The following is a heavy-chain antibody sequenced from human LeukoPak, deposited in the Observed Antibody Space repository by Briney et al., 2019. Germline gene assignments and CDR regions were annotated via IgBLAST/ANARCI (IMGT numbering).Heavy chain of an antibody. CDR2: IKGDGIST. D-gene: IGHD3-3*01. Sequence: GGSLRLSCAASGFDFSSNWMHWVRHAPGQGLVWVSRIKGDGISTNYPDSVKGRFTISRDIAKNTLYLQMNSLRAEDTGVYYCAKDHYWSIDYWGRGTLVTVSS. CDR3: AKDHYWSIDY. V-gene: IGHV3-74*01. J-gene: IGHJ4*02. CDR1: GFDFSSNW.